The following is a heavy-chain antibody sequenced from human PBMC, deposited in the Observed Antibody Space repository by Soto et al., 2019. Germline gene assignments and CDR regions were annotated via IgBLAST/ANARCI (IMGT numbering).Heavy chain of an antibody. CDR3: ARGNGSYYYYYGIDV. CDR1: GGSISSYY. V-gene: IGHV4-59*01. D-gene: IGHD1-26*01. J-gene: IGHJ6*02. CDR2: IYYSGST. Sequence: SETLSLTCTVSGGSISSYYWSWIRQPPGKGLEWIGYIYYSGSTNYNPSLKSRVTISVDTSKNQFSLKLSSVTAADTAVYYCARGNGSYYYYYGIDVWGQGTTVTVSS.